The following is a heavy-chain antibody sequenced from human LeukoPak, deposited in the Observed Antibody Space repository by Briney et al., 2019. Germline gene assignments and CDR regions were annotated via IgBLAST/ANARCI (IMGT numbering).Heavy chain of an antibody. D-gene: IGHD3-22*01. V-gene: IGHV4-59*11. CDR2: IYYSEST. J-gene: IGHJ4*02. Sequence: SSETLSLTCTVSGGSLSSHYWSWIPQPPGKGPEWIGYIYYSESTHYNPSLKSRVTISVDTSKHQFSLKLSSVTAADTAVYYCPRAPFPYYYDNSGYYVYYFDYWGQETLVTVSS. CDR3: PRAPFPYYYDNSGYYVYYFDY. CDR1: GGSLSSHY.